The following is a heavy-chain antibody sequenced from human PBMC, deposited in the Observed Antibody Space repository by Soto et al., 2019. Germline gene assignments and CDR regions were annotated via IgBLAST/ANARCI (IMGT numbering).Heavy chain of an antibody. J-gene: IGHJ6*04. Sequence: PSETLSLTCTVSGGSISSYYWSWIRQPPGKGLEWIGYIYYSGSTNYNPSLKSRVTISVDTSKNQFSLKLSSVTAADTAVYYCARDRSLFYYYGMDVWGEGTTVTVSS. CDR1: GGSISSYY. V-gene: IGHV4-59*12. CDR3: ARDRSLFYYYGMDV. D-gene: IGHD3-16*01. CDR2: IYYSGST.